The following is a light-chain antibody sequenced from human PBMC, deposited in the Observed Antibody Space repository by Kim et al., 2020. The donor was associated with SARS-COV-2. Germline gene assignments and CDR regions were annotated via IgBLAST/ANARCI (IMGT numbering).Light chain of an antibody. J-gene: IGLJ2*01. CDR1: NIGSKT. CDR2: YDG. CDR3: QVWDIGSDHVV. Sequence: APGKTATITCGGDNIGSKTVHWYQRKPGQAPVLVVYYDGDRPSGIPERISDSNSGNTATLTINRVEAGDEADYYCQVWDIGSDHVVFGGGTQLTVL. V-gene: IGLV3-21*03.